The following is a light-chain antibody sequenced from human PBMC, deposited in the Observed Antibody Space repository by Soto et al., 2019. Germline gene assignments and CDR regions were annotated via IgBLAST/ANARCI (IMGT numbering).Light chain of an antibody. CDR3: CSYAGSSFYV. J-gene: IGLJ1*01. CDR2: EGT. Sequence: QSVLTQPASVSGSPGQSITISCTGTSSDVGSYNLVSWYQQHPGKAPKLMIYEGTKRPSGVSNRFSGSKSGNTASLTISGLQAEDEAAYYCCSYAGSSFYVFGTGTKVTVL. V-gene: IGLV2-23*01. CDR1: SSDVGSYNL.